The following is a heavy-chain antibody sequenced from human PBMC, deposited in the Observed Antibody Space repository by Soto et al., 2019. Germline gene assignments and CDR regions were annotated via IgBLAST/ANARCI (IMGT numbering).Heavy chain of an antibody. CDR2: IYYSGST. V-gene: IGHV4-59*01. D-gene: IGHD5-18*01. CDR3: ARSGRGARYSYGYSDY. Sequence: PSETLSLTCTVSGGSISSYYWSWIRQPPGKGLEWIGYIYYSGSTNYNPSLKSRVTISVDTSKNQFSLKLSSVTAADTAVYYCARSGRGARYSYGYSDYWGQGTLVTVSS. J-gene: IGHJ4*02. CDR1: GGSISSYY.